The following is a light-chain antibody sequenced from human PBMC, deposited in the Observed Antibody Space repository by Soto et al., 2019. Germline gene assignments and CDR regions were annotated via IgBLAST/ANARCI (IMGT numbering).Light chain of an antibody. CDR1: SSDVGGYNY. J-gene: IGLJ2*01. Sequence: QSALTQPASVSGSPGQSITISCTGTSSDVGGYNYVSWYQQHPGKAPKLMIYDVSNRPSGVSNRLSGSKSGNTASLTISGPQAENEADYYCSSYTSSSTVVFGGGTKQTVL. CDR3: SSYTSSSTVV. V-gene: IGLV2-14*01. CDR2: DVS.